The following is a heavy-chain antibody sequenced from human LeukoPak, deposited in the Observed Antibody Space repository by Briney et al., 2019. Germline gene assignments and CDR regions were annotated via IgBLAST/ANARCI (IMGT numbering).Heavy chain of an antibody. CDR2: IIPILGIA. J-gene: IGHJ4*02. D-gene: IGHD6-13*01. CDR3: ARDQGAAAGTDY. V-gene: IGHV1-69*04. Sequence: GASVKVSCKASEYTFTSYDINWVRQAPGQGLEWMGRIIPILGIANYAQKFQGRVTITADKSTSTAYMELSGLRSEDTAVYYCARDQGAAAGTDYWGQGTLVTVSS. CDR1: EYTFTSYD.